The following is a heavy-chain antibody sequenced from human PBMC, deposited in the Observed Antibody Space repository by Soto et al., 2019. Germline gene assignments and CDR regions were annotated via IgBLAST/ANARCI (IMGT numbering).Heavy chain of an antibody. V-gene: IGHV3-23*01. CDR3: AKIPFTVVVPAAGFDI. CDR1: GFTFSSYA. Sequence: GGSLRLSCAASGFTFSSYAMSWVRQAPGKGLEWVSAISGSGGSTYYADSVKGRFTISRDNSKNTLYLQMNSLRAEDTAVYYCAKIPFTVVVPAAGFDIWGQGTMVTVSS. CDR2: ISGSGGST. D-gene: IGHD2-2*01. J-gene: IGHJ3*02.